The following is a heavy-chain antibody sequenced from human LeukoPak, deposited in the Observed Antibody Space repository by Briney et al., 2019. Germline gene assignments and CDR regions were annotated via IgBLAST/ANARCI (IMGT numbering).Heavy chain of an antibody. CDR2: VFYSGST. CDR3: ARGPITEPDAFDI. Sequence: SETLSLTCIVSGGSIRSDDYYWGWIRQPPGKGLGWIGSVFYSGSTYYNPSLKSRVTISVDTSRNQFSLKLRSVNAADTAVYYCARGPITEPDAFDIWGQGRMITVSS. V-gene: IGHV4-39*07. J-gene: IGHJ3*02. D-gene: IGHD1-20*01. CDR1: GGSIRSDDYY.